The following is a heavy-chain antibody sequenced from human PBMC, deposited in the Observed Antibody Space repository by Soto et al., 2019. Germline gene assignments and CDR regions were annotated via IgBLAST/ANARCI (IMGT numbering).Heavy chain of an antibody. J-gene: IGHJ5*02. V-gene: IGHV3-23*01. CDR2: ISGSGGST. Sequence: PGGSLRLSCAASGFTFSSYAMSWVRQAPGKGLEWVSAISGSGGSTYYADSVKGRFTISRDNSKNTLYLQMNSLRAEDTAVYYCARTSNLYDILTGYYRRWGMWNWFDPWGQGTLVTVSS. D-gene: IGHD3-9*01. CDR1: GFTFSSYA. CDR3: ARTSNLYDILTGYYRRWGMWNWFDP.